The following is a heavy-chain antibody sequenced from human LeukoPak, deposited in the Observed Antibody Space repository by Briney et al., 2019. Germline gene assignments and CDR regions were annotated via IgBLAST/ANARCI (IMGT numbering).Heavy chain of an antibody. D-gene: IGHD3-10*01. CDR1: GGSISSYY. CDR2: IYYNGST. J-gene: IGHJ4*02. CDR3: AKSRMVRGVIAKPFDY. V-gene: IGHV4-59*01. Sequence: SETLSLTCTVSGGSISSYYWSWIRQPPEKGLEWIGYIYYNGSTNYNPSLKSRVAISVDTSKNQFSLKLSSVTAADTAVYYCAKSRMVRGVIAKPFDYWGQGTLVTVSS.